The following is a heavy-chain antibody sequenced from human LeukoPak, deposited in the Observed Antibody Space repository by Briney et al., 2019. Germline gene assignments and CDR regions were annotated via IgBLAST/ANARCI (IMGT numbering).Heavy chain of an antibody. V-gene: IGHV3-21*04. D-gene: IGHD6-19*01. CDR2: ITSSSSHI. CDR1: GFTFSSYS. J-gene: IGHJ4*02. CDR3: AKDMSSGWPHYFDY. Sequence: PGGSLRLSCEASGFTFSSYSMNWVRQAPGKGLEWVSCITSSSSHIYYADSVKGRFTISRDNAKNSLYLQMNSLRAEDTAVYYCAKDMSSGWPHYFDYWGQGTLVTVSS.